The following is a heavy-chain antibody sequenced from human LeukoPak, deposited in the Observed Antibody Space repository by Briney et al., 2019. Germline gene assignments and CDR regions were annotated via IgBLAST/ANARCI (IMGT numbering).Heavy chain of an antibody. CDR1: GYSLSNYG. CDR2: IWYDGGN. J-gene: IGHJ6*02. D-gene: IGHD3-10*01. Sequence: PGGSLRLSCAASGYSLSNYGMHWVRQAPGKGLEWVAVIWYDGGNNGDSVKGRFTISRDTSKNTMYLQMNSLRAEDTAVYYCARDRRYGSGSGSRYYGMDVWGQGTTVTVSS. V-gene: IGHV3-33*01. CDR3: ARDRRYGSGSGSRYYGMDV.